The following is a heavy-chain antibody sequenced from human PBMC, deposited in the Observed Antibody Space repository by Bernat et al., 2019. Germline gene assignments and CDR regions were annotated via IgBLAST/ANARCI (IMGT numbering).Heavy chain of an antibody. D-gene: IGHD3-22*01. CDR2: IYHSGST. CDR1: GYSISSGYY. V-gene: IGHV4-38-2*01. CDR3: ASVSIEAEYFQH. J-gene: IGHJ1*01. Sequence: QVQLQESGPGLVKPSETLSLTCAVSGYSISSGYYWGWIRQPPGKGLEWIGSIYHSGSTYYNPSLKSRVTISVDTSKNQFSLKLSSVTAADTALYYCASVSIEAEYFQHWGQGTLVTVSS.